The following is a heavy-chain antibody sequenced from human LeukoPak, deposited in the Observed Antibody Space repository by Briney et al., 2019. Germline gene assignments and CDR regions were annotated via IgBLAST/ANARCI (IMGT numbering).Heavy chain of an antibody. CDR3: ARDRSSPGAYYFDY. D-gene: IGHD6-13*01. V-gene: IGHV3-21*01. Sequence: GGSLRLSCAASGFTFSSYSINWVRQAPGKGLEWVSSISSSSSYIYYADSVKGRFTISRDNAKNSLYLQMNSLRAEDTAVYYCARDRSSPGAYYFDYWGQGTLVTVSS. J-gene: IGHJ4*02. CDR2: ISSSSSYI. CDR1: GFTFSSYS.